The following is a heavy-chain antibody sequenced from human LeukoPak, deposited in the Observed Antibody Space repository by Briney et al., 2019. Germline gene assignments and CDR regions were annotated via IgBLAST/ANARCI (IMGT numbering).Heavy chain of an antibody. J-gene: IGHJ4*02. Sequence: PGGSLRLSCAASGFTFSSYSMNWVRQAPGKGLESVSSISSSSSYIYYADSVKGRFTISRDNAKNSLYLQMNSLRAEDTAVYYCARDLYEDTAMALDYWGQGTLVTVSS. V-gene: IGHV3-21*01. CDR2: ISSSSSYI. CDR1: GFTFSSYS. D-gene: IGHD5-18*01. CDR3: ARDLYEDTAMALDY.